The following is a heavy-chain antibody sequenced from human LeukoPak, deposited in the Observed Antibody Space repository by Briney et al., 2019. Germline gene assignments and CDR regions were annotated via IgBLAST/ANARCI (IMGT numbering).Heavy chain of an antibody. J-gene: IGHJ4*02. D-gene: IGHD3-9*01. Sequence: PSETLSLTCTVSGASISGSSHYFWGWIRQTPGKGLEWIGSIYYSGITYYTPSLKSRLTISVDTSKNQFSLKLSSVTAADTAVYYCARLADGNYDILTGTTVGVFDYWGQGTLVTVSS. CDR2: IYYSGIT. V-gene: IGHV4-39*01. CDR1: GASISGSSHYF. CDR3: ARLADGNYDILTGTTVGVFDY.